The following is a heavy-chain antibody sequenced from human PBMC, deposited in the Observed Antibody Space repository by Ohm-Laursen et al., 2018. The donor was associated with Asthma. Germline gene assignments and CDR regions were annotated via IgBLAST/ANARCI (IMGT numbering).Heavy chain of an antibody. J-gene: IGHJ4*02. CDR1: GGSISSGDYY. Sequence: SDTLSLTCTVSGGSISSGDYYWSWIRQPPGKGLEWIGYIYYSGSTNYNPSLKSRVTISVDTSKNQFSLKLSSVTAADTAVYYCASRYYDFWSGYRAYYFDYWGQGTLVTVSS. V-gene: IGHV4-61*08. CDR2: IYYSGST. CDR3: ASRYYDFWSGYRAYYFDY. D-gene: IGHD3-3*01.